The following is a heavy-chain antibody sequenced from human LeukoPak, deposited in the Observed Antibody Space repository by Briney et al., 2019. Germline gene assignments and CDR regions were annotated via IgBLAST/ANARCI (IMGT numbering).Heavy chain of an antibody. V-gene: IGHV1-3*01. CDR1: GGTFSSYA. D-gene: IGHD3-22*01. Sequence: ASVKVSCKASGGTFSSYAISWVRQAPGQRLEWMGWINAGNGNTKYSQKFQGRVTITRDTSASTAYMELSSLRSEDTAVYYCAVPITYYYDSSRFDYWGQGTLVTVSS. CDR2: INAGNGNT. CDR3: AVPITYYYDSSRFDY. J-gene: IGHJ4*02.